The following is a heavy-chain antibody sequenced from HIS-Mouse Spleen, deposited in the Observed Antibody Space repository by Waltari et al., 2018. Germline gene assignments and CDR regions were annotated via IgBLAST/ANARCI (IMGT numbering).Heavy chain of an antibody. CDR3: ARGHDYSNYFDY. Sequence: QVQLVQSGAEVTKPGASVKVSCKASGYTFTSYDINWCRQATGQGLGWMGWMNPNSGNTGYAQKFQGRVTMTRNTSISTAYMELSSLRSEDTAVYYCARGHDYSNYFDYWGQGTLVTVSS. CDR2: MNPNSGNT. D-gene: IGHD4-4*01. V-gene: IGHV1-8*01. CDR1: GYTFTSYD. J-gene: IGHJ4*02.